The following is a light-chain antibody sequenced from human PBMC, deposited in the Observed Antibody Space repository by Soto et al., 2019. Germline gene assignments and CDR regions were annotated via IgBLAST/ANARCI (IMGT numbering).Light chain of an antibody. CDR3: SSYTSSTSLDV. V-gene: IGLV2-14*01. J-gene: IGLJ1*01. CDR2: EVS. CDR1: SSDVGGYNY. Sequence: QSALTQHASVSGSPGQSITISCTGTSSDVGGYNYVSWYQQHPGKAPKLMIYEVSNRPSGVSIRFSGSKSGNTASLTISGLQAEDEADYYCSSYTSSTSLDVFGTGTKVTVL.